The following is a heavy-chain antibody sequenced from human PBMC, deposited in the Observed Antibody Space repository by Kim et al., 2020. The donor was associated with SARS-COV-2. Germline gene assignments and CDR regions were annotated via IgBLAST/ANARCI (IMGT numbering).Heavy chain of an antibody. Sequence: DTGYSPSFQGKVTISADKSINTAYLQWSSLKASDPAIYYCARRLQLAHFDSWGQGTLVTVSS. CDR3: ARRLQLAHFDS. CDR2: DT. V-gene: IGHV5-51*01. J-gene: IGHJ4*02. D-gene: IGHD6-6*01.